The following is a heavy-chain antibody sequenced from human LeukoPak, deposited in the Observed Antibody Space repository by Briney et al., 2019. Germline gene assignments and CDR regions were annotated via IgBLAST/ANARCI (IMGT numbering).Heavy chain of an antibody. J-gene: IGHJ3*02. CDR1: GFTFSSFR. Sequence: QPGGSLRLSCAASGFTFSSFRMNWVRQAPGKGLEWLSYITGTSTAIYYADSVKGRFTISRDNSKNTLYLQMNSLRAEDTAVYYCAGESGSYSNDAFDIWGQGTMVTVSS. D-gene: IGHD1-26*01. V-gene: IGHV3-48*01. CDR3: AGESGSYSNDAFDI. CDR2: ITGTSTAI.